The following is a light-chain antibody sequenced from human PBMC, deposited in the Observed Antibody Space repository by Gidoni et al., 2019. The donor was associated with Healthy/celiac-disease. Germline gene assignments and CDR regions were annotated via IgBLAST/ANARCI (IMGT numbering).Light chain of an antibody. V-gene: IGLV2-11*01. Sequence: QSALTPPRSVSGSPGQSVTISCTGTSRDVGGYTYVSWYQQHPGKAPKLMIYDVSKRPSGVPDRFSGSKSGNTASLTISGLQAEDEADYYCCSYAGSYTWVFGGGTKLTVL. CDR3: CSYAGSYTWV. CDR2: DVS. J-gene: IGLJ2*01. CDR1: SRDVGGYTY.